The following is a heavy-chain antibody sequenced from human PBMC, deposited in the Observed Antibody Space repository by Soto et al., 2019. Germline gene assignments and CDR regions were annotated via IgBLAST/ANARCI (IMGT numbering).Heavy chain of an antibody. J-gene: IGHJ5*02. CDR1: GFSFTSYA. Sequence: ASVKVSCKASGFSFTSYAMHWVRQAPGQGLEWMGWINAGNGNTKYSQKFQGRVTITRDTSASTAYMELSSLRSEDTAVYYCARSRWLVLGWFDPWGQGTLVTVSS. D-gene: IGHD6-19*01. CDR3: ARSRWLVLGWFDP. V-gene: IGHV1-3*01. CDR2: INAGNGNT.